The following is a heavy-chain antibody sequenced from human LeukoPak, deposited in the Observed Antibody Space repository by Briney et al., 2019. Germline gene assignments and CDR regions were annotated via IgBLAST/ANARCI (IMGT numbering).Heavy chain of an antibody. V-gene: IGHV3-33*06. CDR3: AKDQYYYDSSGYSGMINY. J-gene: IGHJ4*02. Sequence: PGGSLRLSYAASGFTLSSYGIHWVRQAPGKGLEWVAVIWYDGSNKYYADSVKGRFTISRDNSKNTLYLQMNSLRVEYTAVYYCAKDQYYYDSSGYSGMINYWGQGTLVTVSS. D-gene: IGHD3-22*01. CDR2: IWYDGSNK. CDR1: GFTLSSYG.